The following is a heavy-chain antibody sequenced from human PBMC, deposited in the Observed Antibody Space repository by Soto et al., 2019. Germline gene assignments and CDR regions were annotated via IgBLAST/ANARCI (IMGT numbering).Heavy chain of an antibody. CDR1: GGTFSSYA. Sequence: SVKVSFKASGGTFSSYAISWVRQAPGQGLEWMGGIIPIFGTANYAQKFQGRVTITADESTSTAYMELSSLRSEDTAVYYCARARRDGHNYSDYWGQGTLVTVSS. J-gene: IGHJ4*02. V-gene: IGHV1-69*13. D-gene: IGHD2-21*01. CDR2: IIPIFGTA. CDR3: ARARRDGHNYSDY.